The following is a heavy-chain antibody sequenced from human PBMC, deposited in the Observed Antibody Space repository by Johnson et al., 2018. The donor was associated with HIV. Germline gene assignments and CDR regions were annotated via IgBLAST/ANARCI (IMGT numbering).Heavy chain of an antibody. CDR2: IKSKTDGWTT. CDR3: TTDKQLWLTVDI. CDR1: VFTFNNAW. V-gene: IGHV3-15*01. Sequence: VQLVESGGGLVKPGGSLRLSSSASVFTFNNAWLSWVRQAPGKGLEWVGRIKSKTDGWTTDYAAPVKDRFTISRDDSKNTLYLQMNSLKTEDTAVYYCTTDKQLWLTVDIWGQGTMVTVSS. J-gene: IGHJ3*02. D-gene: IGHD5-18*01.